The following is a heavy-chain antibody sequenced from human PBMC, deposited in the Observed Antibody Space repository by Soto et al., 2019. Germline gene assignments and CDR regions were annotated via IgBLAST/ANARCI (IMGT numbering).Heavy chain of an antibody. Sequence: EVLLLESGGDSVQPGGSLRLSCVASGFTFSDYVMSWVRQVPGKGREWVSSISDGGERTDYRDSVRGRFTISRDNARFTLHLQMNSLRVDDTATYFCARDRSTDFGLDVWGQGTTVTVSS. V-gene: IGHV3-23*01. J-gene: IGHJ6*02. CDR3: ARDRSTDFGLDV. CDR2: ISDGGERT. D-gene: IGHD3-3*01. CDR1: GFTFSDYV.